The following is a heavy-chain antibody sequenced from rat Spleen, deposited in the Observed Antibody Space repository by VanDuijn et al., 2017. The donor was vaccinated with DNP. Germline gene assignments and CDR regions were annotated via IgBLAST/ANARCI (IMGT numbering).Heavy chain of an antibody. J-gene: IGHJ4*01. Sequence: EVQLQESGPGLVKPSQSLSLTCSVTGYSITSCCRWTWIRKFPGNKLEWMGSVNSAGTTNYNPSLKSRISITRDTSKNQLFLQVNSVTTEDTATYYCARWPGYNPPYAMDAWGQGTSVTVSS. CDR3: ARWPGYNPPYAMDA. CDR1: GYSITSCCR. V-gene: IGHV3-3*01. CDR2: VNSAGTT. D-gene: IGHD1-4*01.